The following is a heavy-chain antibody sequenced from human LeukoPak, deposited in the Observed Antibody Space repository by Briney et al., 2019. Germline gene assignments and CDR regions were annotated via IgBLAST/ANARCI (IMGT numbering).Heavy chain of an antibody. CDR2: ISYDGSNK. CDR3: ARGFGGIAAAGFDY. D-gene: IGHD6-13*01. Sequence: PGGSLRLSCAASGFTFSSYAMHWVRQAPGKGLEWVAVISYDGSNKYYADSVKGRFTISRDNSKNTLYLQMNSLRAEDTAVYYCARGFGGIAAAGFDYWGQGTLVTVSS. V-gene: IGHV3-30*04. CDR1: GFTFSSYA. J-gene: IGHJ4*02.